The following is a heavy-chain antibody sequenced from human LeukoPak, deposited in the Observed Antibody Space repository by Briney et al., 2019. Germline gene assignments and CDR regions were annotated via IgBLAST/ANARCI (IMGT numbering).Heavy chain of an antibody. CDR2: INHSGST. Sequence: PSETLSLTCAVYGGSFSGYYWSWIRQPPGKGLEWIGEINHSGSTNYNPSLKSRVTISVDTSKNQLSLKLSSVTAADTAVYYCARVFAAHLARAPYIYYYYYYMDVWGKGTTVTVSS. D-gene: IGHD6-6*01. J-gene: IGHJ6*03. V-gene: IGHV4-34*01. CDR3: ARVFAAHLARAPYIYYYYYYMDV. CDR1: GGSFSGYY.